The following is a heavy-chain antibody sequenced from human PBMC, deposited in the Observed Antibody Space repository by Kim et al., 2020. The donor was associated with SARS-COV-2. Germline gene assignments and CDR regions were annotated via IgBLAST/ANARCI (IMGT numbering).Heavy chain of an antibody. J-gene: IGHJ4*02. CDR2: IISKAYGGRT. V-gene: IGHV3-49*04. CDR1: GFDFDDYG. D-gene: IGHD3-9*01. Sequence: GGSLRLSCTPSGFDFDDYGTIWVRQSPGKGLEWVGTIISKAYGGRTEIAASLKDRFSLSRDDSRGIVFLQMTSLKTEDTGVYHCGRRAKLGVNGYYFDHWGQGSLVTVSS. CDR3: GRRAKLGVNGYYFDH.